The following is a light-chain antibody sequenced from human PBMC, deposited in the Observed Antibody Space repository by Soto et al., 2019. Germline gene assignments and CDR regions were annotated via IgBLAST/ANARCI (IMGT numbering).Light chain of an antibody. CDR2: ANN. CDR1: NSNVGGGYD. V-gene: IGLV1-40*01. CDR3: QSYDRSLSSPI. J-gene: IGLJ2*01. Sequence: QSVLTQPPSVSGAPGQTVTISCTGSNSNVGGGYDVHWYQQLPGSAPKLLIYANNNRPSGVPDRFSGSKSGTSASLAITGLQADDEADYYCQSYDRSLSSPIFGGGTKLTVL.